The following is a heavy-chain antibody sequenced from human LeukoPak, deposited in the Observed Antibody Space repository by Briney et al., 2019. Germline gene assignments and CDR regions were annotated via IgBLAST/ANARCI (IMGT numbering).Heavy chain of an antibody. V-gene: IGHV1-69*06. CDR2: IIPIFATA. J-gene: IGHJ4*02. D-gene: IGHD2-2*01. Sequence: GASVKVSCKASGGTFSSYTINWVRQAPGQGLEWMGGIIPIFATANYAQNFQGRVTITADKSASTAYMELSSLRSEDTAVYYCARVASVSAAKPFDYWGQGTLVTVSS. CDR1: GGTFSSYT. CDR3: ARVASVSAAKPFDY.